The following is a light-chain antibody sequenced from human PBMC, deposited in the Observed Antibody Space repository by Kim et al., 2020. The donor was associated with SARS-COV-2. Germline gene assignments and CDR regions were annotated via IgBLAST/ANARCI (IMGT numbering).Light chain of an antibody. V-gene: IGKV2-28*01. CDR3: MQTLQTPYT. CDR1: QSLLHSNGNNY. Sequence: EAAAISCRSSQSLLHSNGNNYFDWYLQKPGQSPQLLIYSGSNRASGVPDRFSGSGSGTDFTLKISRVEAEDAGVYYCMQTLQTPYTFGQGTKLEI. CDR2: SGS. J-gene: IGKJ2*01.